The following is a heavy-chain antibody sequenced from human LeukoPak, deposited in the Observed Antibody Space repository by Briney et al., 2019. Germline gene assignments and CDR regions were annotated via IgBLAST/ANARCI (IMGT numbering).Heavy chain of an antibody. J-gene: IGHJ2*01. D-gene: IGHD6-6*01. CDR1: GYTLTELS. Sequence: GASVKVSCKVSGYTLTELSMHWVRQGPGQGLEWMGIINPSGGSTSYAQKFQGRVTMTRDTSTNTVYMELSSLRSEDTAVFYCVRGASSIAALNPFWYFDLWGRGTLVTVSS. CDR3: VRGASSIAALNPFWYFDL. V-gene: IGHV1-46*01. CDR2: INPSGGST.